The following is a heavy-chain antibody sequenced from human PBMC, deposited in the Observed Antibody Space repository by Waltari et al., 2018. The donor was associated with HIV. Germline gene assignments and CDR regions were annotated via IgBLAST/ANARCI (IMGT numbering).Heavy chain of an antibody. D-gene: IGHD3-10*01. CDR2: IRSKTDGGTA. Sequence: EVQLVESGGDLVKPGGCLGLSCAGSGLRFDKAWMTWVRQAPGKGLEWVGRIRSKTDGGTADYAAVVKGRFTISRDDSGNTLYLQMSSLEVEDTAVYYCTTEEGYASGTFLDYWGQGTLVTVSS. J-gene: IGHJ4*02. CDR3: TTEEGYASGTFLDY. V-gene: IGHV3-15*01. CDR1: GLRFDKAW.